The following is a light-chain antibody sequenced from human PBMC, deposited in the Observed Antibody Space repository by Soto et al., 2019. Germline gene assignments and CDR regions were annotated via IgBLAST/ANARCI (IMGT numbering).Light chain of an antibody. Sequence: DVQMTQSPSTLSASVGDRVTVTGRGGQSITRWLAWYQQKPGKAPTVLIYDASSLESGVPSRVSGSRSGTELTLTISSIQPDEFATYHCQQYDSYSITFGQETRLEIK. J-gene: IGKJ5*01. CDR3: QQYDSYSIT. V-gene: IGKV1-5*01. CDR2: DAS. CDR1: QSITRW.